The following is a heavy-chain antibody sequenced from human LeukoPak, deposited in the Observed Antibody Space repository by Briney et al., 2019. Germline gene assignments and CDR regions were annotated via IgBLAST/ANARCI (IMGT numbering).Heavy chain of an antibody. CDR2: IRYDGINK. V-gene: IGHV3-30*02. D-gene: IGHD4-23*01. Sequence: GGSLKLSCAASGFNFSSFGMHWVRQTPGKGLEWVTFIRYDGINKYYADSVKGRFTISRDNSGNTMYLQINSLRPEDTAVYYCARSYGGSYFDYWGQGTLVTVSS. J-gene: IGHJ4*02. CDR1: GFNFSSFG. CDR3: ARSYGGSYFDY.